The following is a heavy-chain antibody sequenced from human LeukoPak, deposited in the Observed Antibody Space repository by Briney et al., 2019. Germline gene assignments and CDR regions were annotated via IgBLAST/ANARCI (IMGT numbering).Heavy chain of an antibody. CDR2: INHSGST. Sequence: SETLSLTCAVYGGSFSGYYWSWIRQPPGKGLEWIGEINHSGSTNYNPSLKSRVTISVDTSKNQFSLKLSSVTAADTAVYYCARGGRIKTFDYWGQGTLVTVSS. V-gene: IGHV4-34*01. CDR1: GGSFSGYY. CDR3: ARGGRIKTFDY. J-gene: IGHJ4*02. D-gene: IGHD3-10*01.